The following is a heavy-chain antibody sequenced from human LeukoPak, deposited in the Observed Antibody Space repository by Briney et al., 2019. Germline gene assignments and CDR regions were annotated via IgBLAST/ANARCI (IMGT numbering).Heavy chain of an antibody. Sequence: SLRLSCAASGFTFSSYAIYWVRQAPGKGLEYVSAVAGNEGSTYYANSVKGRFTISRDNSKNTLYLQMGSLRAEDMAVYYCARAQTGATSHYFDYWGQGTLGHVSS. J-gene: IGHJ4*02. V-gene: IGHV3-64*01. CDR1: GFTFSSYA. CDR3: ARAQTGATSHYFDY. D-gene: IGHD1-7*01. CDR2: VAGNEGST.